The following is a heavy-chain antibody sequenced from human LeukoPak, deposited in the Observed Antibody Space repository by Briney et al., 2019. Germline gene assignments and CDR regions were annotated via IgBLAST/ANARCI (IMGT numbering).Heavy chain of an antibody. Sequence: ASVKVSCKASGYTFTGYYMHWVRQAPGQGLEWMGWINPNSGGTNYAQKFQGRVTMTRDTSISTAYMELSRLRSDDTAVYYCARDPFRRLRLGELLRGKHLDYYYYYYMDVWGKGTTVTVSS. CDR1: GYTFTGYY. D-gene: IGHD3-16*01. CDR2: INPNSGGT. J-gene: IGHJ6*03. CDR3: ARDPFRRLRLGELLRGKHLDYYYYYYMDV. V-gene: IGHV1-2*02.